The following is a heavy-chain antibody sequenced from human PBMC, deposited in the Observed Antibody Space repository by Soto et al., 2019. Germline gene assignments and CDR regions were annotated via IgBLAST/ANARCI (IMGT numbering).Heavy chain of an antibody. D-gene: IGHD3-10*01. CDR1: GFTFSSYA. J-gene: IGHJ6*02. CDR3: AKPLWSDYYYYGMDV. Sequence: GGSLRLSCAASGFTFSSYAMNWVRQAPGKGLEWVSAISGSGGSTYYADSVKGRFTISRDNSKNTLYLQMNSLRAEDTAVYYCAKPLWSDYYYYGMDVWGQGTTVTVSS. CDR2: ISGSGGST. V-gene: IGHV3-23*01.